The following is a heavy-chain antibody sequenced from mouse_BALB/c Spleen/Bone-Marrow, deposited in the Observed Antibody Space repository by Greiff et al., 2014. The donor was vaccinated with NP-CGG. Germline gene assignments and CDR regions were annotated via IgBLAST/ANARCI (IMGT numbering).Heavy chain of an antibody. CDR1: GYTFTTYC. J-gene: IGHJ2*01. CDR2: IYPGEGDT. V-gene: IGHV1-87*01. CDR3: SREPSNWGYY. Sequence: VQLQQSGAELARPGASVKLSCKTSGYTFTTYCMQWVKQRPGQGLEWIGAIYPGEGDTRYTQKFKGKATLTADKSSSTAYIQLSNLTSEDSAVYYCSREPSNWGYYWGQGTTLTVSS.